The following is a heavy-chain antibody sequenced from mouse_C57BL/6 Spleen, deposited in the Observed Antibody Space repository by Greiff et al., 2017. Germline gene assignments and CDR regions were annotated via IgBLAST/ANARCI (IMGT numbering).Heavy chain of an antibody. CDR2: IDPETGGT. Sequence: VQLQESGAELVRPGASVTLSCKASGYTFTDYEMHWVKQTPVHGLEWIGAIDPETGGTAYNQKFKGKAILTADKSTSTAYMALRSLTSEDSAVYYCIYYDYDGYFDVWGTGTTVTVSS. CDR3: IYYDYDGYFDV. J-gene: IGHJ1*03. V-gene: IGHV1-15*01. CDR1: GYTFTDYE. D-gene: IGHD2-4*01.